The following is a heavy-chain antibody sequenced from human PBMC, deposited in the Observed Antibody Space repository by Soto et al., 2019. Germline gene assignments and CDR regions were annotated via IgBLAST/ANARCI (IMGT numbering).Heavy chain of an antibody. CDR3: ARAEAARPAAWY. D-gene: IGHD6-6*01. CDR1: GFTFGDYY. Sequence: QVQLVESGGGLVKPGGSLRLSCAASGFTFGDYYMSWIRQAPGKGLEWVSYISSSGSSTYYVDSVRGGFTISRDNAKTSLYLQMDSLGAEDTALYYCARAEAARPAAWYWGRGTLVTVSS. J-gene: IGHJ4*02. CDR2: ISSSGSST. V-gene: IGHV3-11*01.